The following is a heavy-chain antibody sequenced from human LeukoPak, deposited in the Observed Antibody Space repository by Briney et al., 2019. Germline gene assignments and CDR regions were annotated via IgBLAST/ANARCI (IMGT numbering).Heavy chain of an antibody. CDR3: ARVQMATITFDY. CDR2: IYYSGST. Sequence: SETLSLTCTVSGGSISSHYWSWIRQPPGKGLEWIGYIYYSGSTNYNPSLKSRVTISVDTSKNQFSLKLSSVTAADTAVYYCARVQMATITFDYWGQGTLVTVSS. V-gene: IGHV4-59*11. J-gene: IGHJ4*02. CDR1: GGSISSHY. D-gene: IGHD5-24*01.